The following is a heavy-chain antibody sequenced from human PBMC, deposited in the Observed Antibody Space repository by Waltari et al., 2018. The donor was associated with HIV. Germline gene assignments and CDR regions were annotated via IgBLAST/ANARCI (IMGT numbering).Heavy chain of an antibody. CDR1: GFTLINFV. D-gene: IGHD2-15*01. CDR3: VRGGAAWSAGGFQVAQPGP. J-gene: IGHJ5*02. Sequence: DVQFVESGGGLVQPGGSLGLSCAASGFTLINFVISWVGQGPGAGLGWVSYISATGHNIYYADSVQGRFTISRDNVRNILHLRIDDLRVDDTATYYCVRGGAAWSAGGFQVAQPGPWGQGALVTVSS. CDR2: ISATGHNI. V-gene: IGHV3-48*03.